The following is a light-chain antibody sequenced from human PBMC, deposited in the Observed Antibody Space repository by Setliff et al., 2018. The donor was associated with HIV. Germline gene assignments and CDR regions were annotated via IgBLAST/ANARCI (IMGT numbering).Light chain of an antibody. V-gene: IGLV2-14*01. CDR3: SSYTSSNPLYV. J-gene: IGLJ1*01. CDR2: EVS. CDR1: SSDVGGYNY. Sequence: QSVLTQPASVSGSPGQSITISCTGTSSDVGGYNYVSWYQQHPGKAPKLMIYEVSNRPSGVSDRFSGSKSGNTASPTISGLQTEDEADYFCSSYTSSNPLYVFGTGTKVTVL.